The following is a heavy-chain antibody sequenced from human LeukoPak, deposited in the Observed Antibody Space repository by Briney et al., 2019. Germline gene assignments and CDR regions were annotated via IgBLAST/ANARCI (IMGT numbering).Heavy chain of an antibody. D-gene: IGHD4-17*01. CDR2: IHTSGST. Sequence: PSETLSLTCTVSGCSITSYYWSWIRQPAGKGLEWIGRIHTSGSTNYNPSLKSRVTMSVDTSKNQFSLKLSSVTAADTAVYYCARVRGDYLYYFDYWGQGTLVTVSS. CDR3: ARVRGDYLYYFDY. CDR1: GCSITSYY. J-gene: IGHJ4*02. V-gene: IGHV4-4*07.